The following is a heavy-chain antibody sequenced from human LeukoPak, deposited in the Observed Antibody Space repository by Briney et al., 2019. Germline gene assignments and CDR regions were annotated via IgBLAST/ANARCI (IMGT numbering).Heavy chain of an antibody. Sequence: GGSVRVSCKASGYTFTSYGISWVRQAPGEGGEWMGWISAYNGNTNYAQKLQGRVTMTTDTSTSTAYMELRSLRSDDTAVYYCARDLSSCTNGVCYTPFDYWGQGTLVTVSS. CDR1: GYTFTSYG. J-gene: IGHJ4*02. D-gene: IGHD2-8*01. CDR2: ISAYNGNT. V-gene: IGHV1-18*01. CDR3: ARDLSSCTNGVCYTPFDY.